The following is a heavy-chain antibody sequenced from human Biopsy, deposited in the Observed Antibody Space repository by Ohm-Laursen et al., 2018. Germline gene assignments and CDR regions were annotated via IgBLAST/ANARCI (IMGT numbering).Heavy chain of an antibody. Sequence: GSLRLSCSASGFPFHVNVMTWVRQAPGKGLQWVSSITHTSRTTYYADSVKGRFTISRDKSKNTLYLQLNSLGAEDTAIYYCAGSSPGANDYFQHWGQGTLVTVSS. J-gene: IGHJ1*01. CDR3: AGSSPGANDYFQH. V-gene: IGHV3-23*01. D-gene: IGHD4/OR15-4a*01. CDR1: GFPFHVNV. CDR2: ITHTSRTT.